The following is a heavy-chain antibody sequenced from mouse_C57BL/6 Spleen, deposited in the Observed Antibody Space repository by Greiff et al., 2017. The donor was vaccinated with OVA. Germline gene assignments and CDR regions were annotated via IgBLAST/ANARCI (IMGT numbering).Heavy chain of an antibody. D-gene: IGHD4-1*01. CDR1: GFSFNTYA. Sequence: VQLVESGGGLVQPKGSLKLSCAASGFSFNTYAMNWVRQAPGKGLEWVARIRSKSNNYATYYADSVKDRFTISRDDSESMLYLQMNNLKTEDTAMYYCVRHGRRGYAMDYWGQGTSVTVSS. CDR3: VRHGRRGYAMDY. V-gene: IGHV10-1*01. CDR2: IRSKSNNYAT. J-gene: IGHJ4*01.